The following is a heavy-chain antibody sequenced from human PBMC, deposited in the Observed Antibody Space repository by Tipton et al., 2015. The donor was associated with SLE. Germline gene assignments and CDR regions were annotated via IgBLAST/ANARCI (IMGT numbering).Heavy chain of an antibody. J-gene: IGHJ2*01. D-gene: IGHD6-13*01. CDR1: GGSFSGYY. Sequence: TLSLTCAVYGGSFSGYYWSWIRQPPGKGLEWIGEINHSGSTNYNPPLKSRVTISVDTSKNQFSLKLSSVTAADTAVYYCASRGAAAAPGWYFDLWGRGTLVTVSS. CDR3: ASRGAAAAPGWYFDL. V-gene: IGHV4-34*01. CDR2: INHSGST.